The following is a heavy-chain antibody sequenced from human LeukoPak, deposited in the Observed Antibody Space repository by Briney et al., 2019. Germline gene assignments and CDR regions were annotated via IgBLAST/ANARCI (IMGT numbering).Heavy chain of an antibody. V-gene: IGHV4-39*01. J-gene: IGHJ4*02. CDR1: GGSISSSSYY. D-gene: IGHD2-15*01. CDR2: IYYSGST. CDR3: ARGDCSGGSCYLFDY. Sequence: SETLSLTCTVSGGSISSSSYYWGWIRQPPGKGLEWIGSIYYSGSTHYNPSLKSRVTISVDTSKNQFSLKLSSVTAADTAVYYCARGDCSGGSCYLFDYWGQGALVTVSS.